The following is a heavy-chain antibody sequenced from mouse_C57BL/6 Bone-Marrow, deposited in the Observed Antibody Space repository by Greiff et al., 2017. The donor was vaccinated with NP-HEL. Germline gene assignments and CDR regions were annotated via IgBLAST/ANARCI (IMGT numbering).Heavy chain of an antibody. D-gene: IGHD2-1*01. Sequence: QVQLQQSGPELVKPGASVKISCKASGYSFTSYYIHWVKQRPGQGLEWIGWIYPGSGNTKYNEKFKGKATLTADTSSSTAYMQLSSLTSEDSAVYYCVIYYGNPFDYWGQGTTLTVSS. J-gene: IGHJ2*01. CDR1: GYSFTSYY. V-gene: IGHV1-66*01. CDR3: VIYYGNPFDY. CDR2: IYPGSGNT.